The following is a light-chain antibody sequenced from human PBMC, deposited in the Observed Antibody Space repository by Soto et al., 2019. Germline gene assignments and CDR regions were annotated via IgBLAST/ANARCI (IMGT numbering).Light chain of an antibody. J-gene: IGLJ1*01. Sequence: QSALTQPASVSGSPGQSITISCSGTSSDVGAYNLVSWYQQFPGKAPKLMIFEVSQRPSGVSSRFSGSKSGSTASLTISGLQAEEEADHYCCSFAGGRNVFGTGTKVTVL. CDR1: SSDVGAYNL. CDR2: EVS. CDR3: CSFAGGRNV. V-gene: IGLV2-23*02.